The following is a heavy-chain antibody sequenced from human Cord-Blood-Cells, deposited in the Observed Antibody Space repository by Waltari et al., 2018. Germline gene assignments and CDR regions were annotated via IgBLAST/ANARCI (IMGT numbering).Heavy chain of an antibody. J-gene: IGHJ3*02. V-gene: IGHV4-39*07. CDR3: ARREIWFVDPDAFDI. Sequence: QLQLQESGPGLVKPSETLSLTCTVSVGSISSSSYYWGWIRQPPGKGLEWIGSIYYSGSTYYNPSLKSRVTISVDASKNQFSLKLRSVTAADTAVYYCARREIWFVDPDAFDIWGQGTMVTVSS. CDR1: VGSISSSSYY. CDR2: IYYSGST. D-gene: IGHD3-10*01.